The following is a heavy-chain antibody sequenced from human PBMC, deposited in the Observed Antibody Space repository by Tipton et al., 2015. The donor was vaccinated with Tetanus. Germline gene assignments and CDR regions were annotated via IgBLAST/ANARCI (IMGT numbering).Heavy chain of an antibody. V-gene: IGHV1-2*02. CDR3: ARDRGDYIYYGMDV. D-gene: IGHD3-22*01. J-gene: IGHJ6*02. CDR2: IDPNSGGT. Sequence: QVQLVQSGAEVKKPGASVKVSCKASGYTFTGYYMYWVRQAPGQGLEWMGWIDPNSGGTVYAQKFQGRVTMTRDTSISTAYMELRSLRSDDTAMYYCARDRGDYIYYGMDVWGPGTTVTVS. CDR1: GYTFTGYY.